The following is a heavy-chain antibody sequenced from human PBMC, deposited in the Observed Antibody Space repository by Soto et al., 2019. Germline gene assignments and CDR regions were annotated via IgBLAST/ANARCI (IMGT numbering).Heavy chain of an antibody. V-gene: IGHV1-69*02. CDR3: AGSSFDWYPPPYSYYMDV. CDR1: GGTFSSNT. Sequence: SAKASCKSPGGTFSSNTISWVRQAPGKGLEWMGRIIPILGIANYAQKFQGRVTITADKSTSTAYMELSSLRSEDTAVYYCAGSSFDWYPPPYSYYMDVWGKGTTVTVSS. CDR2: IIPILGIA. D-gene: IGHD3-9*01. J-gene: IGHJ6*03.